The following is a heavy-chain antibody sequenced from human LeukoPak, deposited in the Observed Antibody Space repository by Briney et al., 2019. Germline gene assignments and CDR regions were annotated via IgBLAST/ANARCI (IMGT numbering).Heavy chain of an antibody. Sequence: GGSLRLSCAASGFAVSGDYMSWVRQAPGKGLDWVSIIHRDDRTYYADSAKGRFAISRDISKNTLYLQMNALRAEDTAVYYCATRIFWGQGTLVTVSS. CDR2: IHRDDRT. J-gene: IGHJ4*02. V-gene: IGHV3-53*01. CDR1: GFAVSGDY. CDR3: ATRIF. D-gene: IGHD3-3*02.